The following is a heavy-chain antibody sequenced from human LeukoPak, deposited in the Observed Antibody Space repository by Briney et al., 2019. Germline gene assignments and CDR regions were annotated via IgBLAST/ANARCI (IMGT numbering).Heavy chain of an antibody. CDR2: IYYSGST. D-gene: IGHD4-17*01. J-gene: IGHJ3*02. CDR1: GGSISSSSYY. V-gene: IGHV4-30-4*08. CDR3: ARVVLDYGETDAFDI. Sequence: PSETLSLTCTVSGGSISSSSYYWGWIRQPPGKGLEWIGYIYYSGSTYYNPSLKSRVTISVDTSKNQFSLKLSSVTAADTAVYYCARVVLDYGETDAFDIWGQGTMVTVSS.